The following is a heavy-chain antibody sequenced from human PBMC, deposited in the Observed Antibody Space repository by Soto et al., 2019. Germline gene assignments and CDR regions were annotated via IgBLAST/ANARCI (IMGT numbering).Heavy chain of an antibody. CDR1: GFTFSSYG. Sequence: PGGSLRLSCAASGFTFSSYGMHWVRQAPGKGLGWVAVISYDGSNKYYADSVKGRFTISRDNSKNTLYLQMNSLRAEDTAVYYCAKEKYYDSSGYYYHYWGQGTLVTVSS. CDR2: ISYDGSNK. V-gene: IGHV3-30*18. D-gene: IGHD3-22*01. CDR3: AKEKYYDSSGYYYHY. J-gene: IGHJ4*02.